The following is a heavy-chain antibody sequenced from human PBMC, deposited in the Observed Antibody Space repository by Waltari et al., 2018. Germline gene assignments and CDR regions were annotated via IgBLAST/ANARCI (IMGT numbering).Heavy chain of an antibody. CDR1: GGSISSSSYY. CDR2: IYYRGST. CDR3: ARLNRNPYWYFDL. Sequence: QLQLQESGPGLVKPSETLSLTCTVSGGSISSSSYYWGWIRQPPGKGLEWIGSIYYRGSTYYNPSLKSRVTISVDTSKNQFSLKLSSVTAADTAVYYCARLNRNPYWYFDLWGRGTLVTVSS. D-gene: IGHD1-20*01. J-gene: IGHJ2*01. V-gene: IGHV4-39*01.